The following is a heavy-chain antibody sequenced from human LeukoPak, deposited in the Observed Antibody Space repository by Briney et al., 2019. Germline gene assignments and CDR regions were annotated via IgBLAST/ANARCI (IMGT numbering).Heavy chain of an antibody. CDR1: AYTFTSYC. V-gene: IGHV1-18*01. CDR3: ARDIVVVVGAIKGADYYRMDV. CDR2: ICAYNGNT. D-gene: IGHD2-15*01. Sequence: GASVKVSCTGSAYTFTSYCICRVRQAPGQGPEWVGWICAYNGNTNYAQKLQGRVTMTTDTSTSTAYMELRSQRSDDTAVYYCARDIVVVVGAIKGADYYRMDVWGQGTTVTVSS. J-gene: IGHJ6*02.